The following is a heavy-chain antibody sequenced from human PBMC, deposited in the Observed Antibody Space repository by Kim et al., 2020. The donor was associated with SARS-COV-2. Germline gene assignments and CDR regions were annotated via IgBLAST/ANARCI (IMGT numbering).Heavy chain of an antibody. CDR3: ARGRYSSSWYGPHWYFDL. D-gene: IGHD6-13*01. J-gene: IGHJ2*01. V-gene: IGHV4-34*01. Sequence: LKGRVTISVDTAKNQFSLKLSSVTAADTAVYYCARGRYSSSWYGPHWYFDLWGRGTLVTVSS.